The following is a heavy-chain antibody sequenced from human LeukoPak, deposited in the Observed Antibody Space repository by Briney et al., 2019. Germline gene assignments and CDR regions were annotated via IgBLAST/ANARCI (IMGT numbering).Heavy chain of an antibody. CDR3: ARFYYYDSSGYRLGATARCYFDY. V-gene: IGHV4-39*07. J-gene: IGHJ4*02. CDR1: GGPISSSSYY. D-gene: IGHD3-22*01. Sequence: SETLSLTCTVSGGPISSSSYYWGWIRQPPGKGLEWIGSIYYSGSTYYNPSLKSRVTISVDTSKNQFSLKLSSVTAADTAVYYCARFYYYDSSGYRLGATARCYFDYWGQGTLVTVSS. CDR2: IYYSGST.